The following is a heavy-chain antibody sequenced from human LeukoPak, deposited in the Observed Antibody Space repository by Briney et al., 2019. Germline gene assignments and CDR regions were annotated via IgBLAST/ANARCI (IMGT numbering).Heavy chain of an antibody. CDR1: GGSFSGYY. V-gene: IGHV4-34*01. Sequence: PSETLSLTCAVYGGSFSGYYWSWIRQPPGKGLEWIGEINHSGSTNYNPSLKSRVTISVDTSKNQFSLKLSSVTAADTAVYYCAREVVTTNWFDPWGQGTLVTVSS. D-gene: IGHD2-21*02. CDR2: INHSGST. J-gene: IGHJ5*02. CDR3: AREVVTTNWFDP.